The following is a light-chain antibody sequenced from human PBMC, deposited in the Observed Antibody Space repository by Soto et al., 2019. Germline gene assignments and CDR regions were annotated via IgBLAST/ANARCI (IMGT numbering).Light chain of an antibody. CDR2: DTY. CDR1: TGAVTGSHY. CDR3: LVVYSDAWV. J-gene: IGLJ3*02. Sequence: AVVTQEPSLTVSPGGTVTLTCGSSTGAVTGSHYPYWFQQKAGQAPRTLIYDTYNKQSWTPARFSGSLLGGKAALTLSGAQPEDEADYYCLVVYSDAWVFGGGTKVTVL. V-gene: IGLV7-46*01.